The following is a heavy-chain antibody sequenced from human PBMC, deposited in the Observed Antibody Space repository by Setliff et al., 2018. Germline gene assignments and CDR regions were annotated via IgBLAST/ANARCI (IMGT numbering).Heavy chain of an antibody. V-gene: IGHV3-23*01. CDR1: GYTSSSYA. J-gene: IGHJ4*02. CDR2: ISASGDTT. Sequence: GGSLRLSCAASGYTSSSYAMTWVRQAPGKGLEWVSIISASGDTTYYADSVRGRFTISRDNSKNSLYLQMNSLRAEDTALYYCAKSGFGRWGASYWGQGTLVTVSS. CDR3: AKSGFGRWGASY. D-gene: IGHD3-10*01.